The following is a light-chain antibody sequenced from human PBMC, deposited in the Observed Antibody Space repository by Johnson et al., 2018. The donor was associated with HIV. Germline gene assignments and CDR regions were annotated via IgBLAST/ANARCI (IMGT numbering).Light chain of an antibody. CDR3: QSYDNALSGSKV. CDR2: ENN. J-gene: IGLJ1*01. Sequence: QAVLTQPPSVSAAPGQKVTISCSGSSSKIGNNYVSWYQQLPGTAPKLLIYENNKRPSGIPERFSGSKSGTSASLAITGLQAADEADYYCQSYDNALSGSKVFGTGTEVTVL. CDR1: SSKIGNNY. V-gene: IGLV1-51*02.